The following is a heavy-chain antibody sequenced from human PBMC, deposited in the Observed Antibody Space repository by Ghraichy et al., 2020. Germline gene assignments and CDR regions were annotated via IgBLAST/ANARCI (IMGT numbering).Heavy chain of an antibody. CDR3: ARNEVVTAMGYFYYYGMDV. V-gene: IGHV2-70*01. CDR2: IDWDDDK. Sequence: SGPTLVKPTQTLTLTCTFSGFSLSTSGMCVSWIRQSPGKALEWLALIDWDDDKYYRTSLKTRLTISKDTSKNQVVLTMTDMDPLDTATYYCARNEVVTAMGYFYYYGMDVWGQGTTVTVSS. J-gene: IGHJ6*02. D-gene: IGHD2-21*02. CDR1: GFSLSTSGMC.